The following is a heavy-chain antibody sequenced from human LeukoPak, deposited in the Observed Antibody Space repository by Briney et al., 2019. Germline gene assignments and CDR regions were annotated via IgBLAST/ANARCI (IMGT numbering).Heavy chain of an antibody. D-gene: IGHD5-12*01. V-gene: IGHV1-69*13. J-gene: IGHJ6*02. CDR2: IFPTFDIE. CDR1: GDTFSSYV. CDR3: ARVGPGGGYDRRPARRSGNYFYYGMDV. Sequence: ASVKVSCKASGDTFSSYVISWVRQAPGQGLEWMGGIFPTFDIENYAQKFQGRVTITADESTSTAYMELTSLRSEDTAVYYCARVGPGGGYDRRPARRSGNYFYYGMDVWGQGTTVTVSS.